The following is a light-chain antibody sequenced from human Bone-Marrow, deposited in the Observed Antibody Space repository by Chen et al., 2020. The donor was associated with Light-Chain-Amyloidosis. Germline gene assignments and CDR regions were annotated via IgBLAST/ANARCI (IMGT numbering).Light chain of an antibody. Sequence: EIVLTQSPGTLSLSPGEGARLSCRASQTSSSNYLTWYQQKFGQALRLHMYGSSSRAAGLPARFTGIGSGTDFTHTINRLEPEDFAMYYCQQYGTSPLTFGGGTKVEIK. V-gene: IGKV3-20*01. CDR2: GSS. J-gene: IGKJ4*01. CDR3: QQYGTSPLT. CDR1: QTSSSNY.